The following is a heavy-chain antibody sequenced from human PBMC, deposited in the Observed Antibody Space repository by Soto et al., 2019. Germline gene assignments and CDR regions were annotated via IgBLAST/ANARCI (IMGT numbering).Heavy chain of an antibody. Sequence: QVQLVQSGAEVKKPGSSVKVSCKASGGTFSSYAISWVRQAPGQGLEWMGGIIPIFGTANYAQKFQGRVTITANEYTSTAYMELSSLRSEDTAVYYWVRRQEPEPATMVLDYWGPGTLVTVFS. D-gene: IGHD5-12*01. CDR3: VRRQEPEPATMVLDY. CDR2: IIPIFGTA. CDR1: GGTFSSYA. J-gene: IGHJ4*02. V-gene: IGHV1-69*01.